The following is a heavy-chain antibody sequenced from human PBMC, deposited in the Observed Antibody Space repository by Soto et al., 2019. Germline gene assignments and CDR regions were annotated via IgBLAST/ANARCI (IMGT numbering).Heavy chain of an antibody. J-gene: IGHJ6*03. D-gene: IGHD3-10*01. V-gene: IGHV3-66*01. Sequence: PGGSLRLSCAASGFTVSSNYMIWVRQAPGKGLEWVSVIYSGGTTYYADSVKGRFTISRDNSKNTLYLQMNSLRAEDTAVYYCARGGGYTVVRGVSHYYHYMDVWGKGTTVTVSS. CDR1: GFTVSSNY. CDR3: ARGGGYTVVRGVSHYYHYMDV. CDR2: IYSGGTT.